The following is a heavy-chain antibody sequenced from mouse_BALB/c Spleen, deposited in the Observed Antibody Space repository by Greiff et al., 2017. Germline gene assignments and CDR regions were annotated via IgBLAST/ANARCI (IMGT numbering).Heavy chain of an antibody. D-gene: IGHD2-2*01. Sequence: EVHLVESGGGLVKPGGSLKLSCAASGFTFSSYAMSWVRQTPEKRLEWVASISSGGSTYYPDSVKGRFTISRDNARNILYLQMSSLRSEDTAMYYCARADYGYGAWFAYWGQGTTLTVSS. CDR2: ISSGGST. J-gene: IGHJ2*01. CDR1: GFTFSSYA. V-gene: IGHV5-6-5*01. CDR3: ARADYGYGAWFAY.